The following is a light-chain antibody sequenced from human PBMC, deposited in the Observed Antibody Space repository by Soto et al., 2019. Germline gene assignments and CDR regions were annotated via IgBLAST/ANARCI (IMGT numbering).Light chain of an antibody. CDR2: MIS. CDR1: QSLVHCDGNTY. J-gene: IGKJ2*01. CDR3: MQATQPYT. Sequence: DIVMTQTPLSSPVTLGQPASISCRSSQSLVHCDGNTYLSWLQQRPGQPPRLLIYMISNRFSGVPDRFSGSGAGTDFTLKIIRVEAEDVGVYYCMQATQPYTFGQGTKLEIK. V-gene: IGKV2-24*01.